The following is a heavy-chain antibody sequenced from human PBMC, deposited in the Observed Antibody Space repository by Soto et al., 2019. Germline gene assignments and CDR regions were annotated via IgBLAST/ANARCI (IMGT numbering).Heavy chain of an antibody. D-gene: IGHD3-10*01. CDR3: ARRHHGSGSWYYYGMDV. Sequence: GASVKVSCKACGGTFSSYAISWVRQAPGQGLEWMGGIIPIFGTANYAQKFQGRVTITADESTSTAYMELSSLRSEDTAVYYCARRHHGSGSWYYYGMDVWGQGTTVTVSS. J-gene: IGHJ6*02. CDR2: IIPIFGTA. V-gene: IGHV1-69*13. CDR1: GGTFSSYA.